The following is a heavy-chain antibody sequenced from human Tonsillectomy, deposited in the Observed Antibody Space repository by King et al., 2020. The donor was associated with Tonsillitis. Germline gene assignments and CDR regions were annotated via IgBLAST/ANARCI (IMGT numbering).Heavy chain of an antibody. CDR3: ARDYGDYAYDY. V-gene: IGHV3-30*04. Sequence: VQLVESGGGVVQPRRSLRLSCAASGFTFSSFSMHWVRQAPGKGLEWVAVISSDENNKYYADSVKGRFTISRDNSENTLYLQMNSLRAEDTAVYYCARDYGDYAYDYWGQGTLVTVSS. CDR1: GFTFSSFS. CDR2: ISSDENNK. J-gene: IGHJ4*02. D-gene: IGHD4-17*01.